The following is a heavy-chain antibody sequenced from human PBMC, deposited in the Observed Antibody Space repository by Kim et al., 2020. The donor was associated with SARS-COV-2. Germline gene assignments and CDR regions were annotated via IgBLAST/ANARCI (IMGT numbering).Heavy chain of an antibody. V-gene: IGHV3-30*04. J-gene: IGHJ6*01. CDR1: GFTFSSYA. Sequence: GGSLRLSCAASGFTFSSYAMHWVRRAPGKGLEWVAVISYDGSNKYYADSVKGRFTISRDNSKNTLYLQMNSLRAEDTAVYYCARDFYDSSGYSYGMDVWG. CDR3: ARDFYDSSGYSYGMDV. D-gene: IGHD3-22*01. CDR2: ISYDGSNK.